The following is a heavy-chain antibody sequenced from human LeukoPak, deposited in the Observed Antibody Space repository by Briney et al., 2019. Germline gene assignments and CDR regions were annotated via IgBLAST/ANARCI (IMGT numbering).Heavy chain of an antibody. J-gene: IGHJ3*02. V-gene: IGHV1-18*01. CDR1: GCTFTSYG. Sequence: ASVKVSCKASGCTFTSYGISWVRQAPGQGLEWMGWISAYNGNTNYAQKLQGRVTMTTDTSTSTAYMELRSLRSDDTAVYYCARDIGAAAWYLTAFDIWGQGTMVTVSS. CDR2: ISAYNGNT. CDR3: ARDIGAAAWYLTAFDI. D-gene: IGHD6-13*01.